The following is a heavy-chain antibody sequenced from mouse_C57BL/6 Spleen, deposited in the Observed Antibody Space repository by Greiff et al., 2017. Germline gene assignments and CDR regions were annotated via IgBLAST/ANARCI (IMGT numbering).Heavy chain of an antibody. CDR1: GYAFSSSW. Sequence: VKLMESGPELVKPGASVKISCKASGYAFSSSWMNWVKQRPGKGLEWIGRIYPGDGDTNYNGKFKGKATLTADKSSSTAYMQLSSLTSEDSAVYFCARGGSSYHFDYWGQGTTLTVSS. CDR3: ARGGSSYHFDY. D-gene: IGHD1-1*01. CDR2: IYPGDGDT. V-gene: IGHV1-82*01. J-gene: IGHJ2*01.